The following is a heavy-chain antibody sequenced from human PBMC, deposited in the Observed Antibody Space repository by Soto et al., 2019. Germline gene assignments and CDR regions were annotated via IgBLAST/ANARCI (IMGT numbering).Heavy chain of an antibody. CDR3: AQDRWGEGSRSPDC. V-gene: IGHV3-23*01. Sequence: EGQLLESGGGLVQPGGSLRLSCAASGFTFSIYAMNWVRQTPGEGLEWVSGISNSGGSTYYADSVKGRFTISRDNSKNALYLQINSLRAEDTAVYYCAQDRWGEGSRSPDCWGQGTLVTVSS. CDR2: ISNSGGST. CDR1: GFTFSIYA. J-gene: IGHJ1*01. D-gene: IGHD3-10*01.